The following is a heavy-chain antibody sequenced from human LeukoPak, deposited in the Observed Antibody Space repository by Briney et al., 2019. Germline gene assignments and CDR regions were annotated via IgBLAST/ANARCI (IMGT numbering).Heavy chain of an antibody. CDR3: AKGQNSRGYSRDY. CDR1: GFTFSSYA. D-gene: IGHD5-18*01. Sequence: GGSLRLSCAASGFTFSSYAMSWVRQAPGKGLEWVSAIGGSGGSTYYADSVKGRFTIPRDNSKNTLYLQMNSLRAEDTAVYYCAKGQNSRGYSRDYWGQGTLVTVSS. CDR2: IGGSGGST. V-gene: IGHV3-23*01. J-gene: IGHJ4*02.